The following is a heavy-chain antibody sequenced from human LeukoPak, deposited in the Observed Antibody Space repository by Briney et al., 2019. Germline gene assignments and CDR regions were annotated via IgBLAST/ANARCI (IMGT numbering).Heavy chain of an antibody. CDR3: ARHTDY. Sequence: GGSLSLSCAPSGFTFSIYAVSCARHAPGKGLEWVSAFSGHSHNAYYAPSVTGRLTITRDHSKHMLYMQMNILRAEGTAVYYCARHTDYWGKGTLVTVSS. CDR2: FSGHSHNA. V-gene: IGHV3-23*01. CDR1: GFTFSIYA. J-gene: IGHJ4*02.